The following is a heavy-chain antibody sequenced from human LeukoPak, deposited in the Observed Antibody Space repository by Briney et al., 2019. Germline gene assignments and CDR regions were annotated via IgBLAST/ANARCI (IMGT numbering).Heavy chain of an antibody. J-gene: IGHJ5*02. CDR2: ISASGGRT. Sequence: GGSLRLSCAASGFIFSSYDMSWVRQAPGKGLEWVSAISASGGRTYYADSVKGRFTISRDNSKNTMYQQMNSLRAEDTAVYYCAKAGGSSWYDAWGQGILVTVSS. CDR3: AKAGGSSWYDA. CDR1: GFIFSSYD. V-gene: IGHV3-23*01. D-gene: IGHD6-13*01.